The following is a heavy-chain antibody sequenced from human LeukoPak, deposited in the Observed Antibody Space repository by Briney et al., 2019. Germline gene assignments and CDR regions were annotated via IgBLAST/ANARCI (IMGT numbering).Heavy chain of an antibody. CDR1: GGSISSSSYY. J-gene: IGHJ4*02. Sequence: SETLSLTCTVSGGSISSSSYYWGWIRQPPGKGLEWIGSIYYSGSTYYNPSLKSRVTISVDTSKNQFSLKLSSVTAADTAVYYCARTTVTTEIDYWGQGILVTVSS. CDR3: ARTTVTTEIDY. V-gene: IGHV4-39*07. CDR2: IYYSGST. D-gene: IGHD4-17*01.